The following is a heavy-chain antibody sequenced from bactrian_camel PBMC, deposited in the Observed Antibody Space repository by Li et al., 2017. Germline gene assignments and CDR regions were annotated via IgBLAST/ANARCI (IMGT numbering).Heavy chain of an antibody. V-gene: IGHV3S1*01. J-gene: IGHJ4*01. CDR3: AKDGDYSDSYNS. Sequence: VQLVESGGGSVQAGGSLRLSCAASGYTYSSYCMAWFRRAPGKGREGVAAIRGDGVITYDADSVKGRVTISRDNAKNTLYLQLNSLKSEDTAMYYCAKDGDYSDSYNSWGQGTQVTVS. CDR1: GYTYSSYC. D-gene: IGHD4*01. CDR2: IRGDGVIT.